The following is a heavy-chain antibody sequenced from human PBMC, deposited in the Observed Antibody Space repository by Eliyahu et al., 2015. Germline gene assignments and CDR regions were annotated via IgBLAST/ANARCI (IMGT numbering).Heavy chain of an antibody. Sequence: EVQLLESGGGLVQPGGSLRLSCXPSXFTFDXYALSWVRQAPGKGLEWVAGISAGGARTFYATSVRGRFTISRDTSENTLFLQMNSLRAEDRAIYFCAKDRSGSRGPKDFDYWGQGTLVTVPS. V-gene: IGHV3-23*01. CDR1: XFTFDXYA. D-gene: IGHD1-26*01. CDR3: AKDRSGSRGPKDFDY. CDR2: ISAGGART. J-gene: IGHJ4*02.